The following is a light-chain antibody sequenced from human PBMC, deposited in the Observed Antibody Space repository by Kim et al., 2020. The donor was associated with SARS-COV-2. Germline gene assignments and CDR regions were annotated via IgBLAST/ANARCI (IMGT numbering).Light chain of an antibody. J-gene: IGKJ5*01. Sequence: PGERATLSCRASQSVSGNFFAWYQQKPGQAPRLLIYDASRRAADIPDRFSGSGSGTDFTFTIGRLEAEDFAVYYCQQYGTSPPITFGQGTRLEIK. CDR3: QQYGTSPPIT. CDR1: QSVSGNF. CDR2: DAS. V-gene: IGKV3-20*01.